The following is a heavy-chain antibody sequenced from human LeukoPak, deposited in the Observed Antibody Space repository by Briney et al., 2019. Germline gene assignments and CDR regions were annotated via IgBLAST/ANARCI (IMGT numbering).Heavy chain of an antibody. D-gene: IGHD5-12*01. CDR1: GYTFTSYG. CDR3: AKDRIAYSGYAYDY. CDR2: ISAYNGNT. V-gene: IGHV1-18*01. J-gene: IGHJ4*02. Sequence: ASVKVSCKASGYTFTSYGISWVRQATGQGLEWMGWISAYNGNTNYAQKLQGRVTMTTDTSTSTAYMELRSLRSDDTAVYYCAKDRIAYSGYAYDYWGQGTLVTVSS.